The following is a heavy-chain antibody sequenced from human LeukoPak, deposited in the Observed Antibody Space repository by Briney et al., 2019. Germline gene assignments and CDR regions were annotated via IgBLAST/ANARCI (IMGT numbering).Heavy chain of an antibody. CDR3: ASSSWYCYHYAGV. V-gene: IGHV1-69*05. J-gene: IGHJ6*04. CDR2: MIPIFGTA. CDR1: VGTFSSYA. Sequence: SVKVSCMASVGTFSSYAISWVRQAPGQGLEWMGRMIPIFGTANYAQKFQGRVTITTDESTSTAYMELSSLRSEDTAVYYCASSSWYCYHYAGVWGTRITVTVSS. D-gene: IGHD6-13*01.